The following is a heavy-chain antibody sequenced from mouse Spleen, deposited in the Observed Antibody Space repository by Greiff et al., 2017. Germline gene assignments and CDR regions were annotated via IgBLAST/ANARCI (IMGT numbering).Heavy chain of an antibody. D-gene: IGHD2-1*01. J-gene: IGHJ4*01. CDR1: GFTFSDYG. V-gene: IGHV5-17*01. CDR2: ISSGSSTI. Sequence: EVKLEESGGGLVKPGGSLKLSCAASGFTFSDYGMHWVRQAPEKGLEWVAYISSGSSTIYYADTVKGRFTISRDNAKNTLFLQMTSMRSEDTAMYYCARGDGNFYYYAMDYWGQGTSVTVSS. CDR3: ARGDGNFYYYAMDY.